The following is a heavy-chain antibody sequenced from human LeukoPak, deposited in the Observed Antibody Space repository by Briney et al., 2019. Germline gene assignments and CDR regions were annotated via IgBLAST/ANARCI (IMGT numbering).Heavy chain of an antibody. CDR1: GGSISSYY. V-gene: IGHV4-59*01. Sequence: PSETLSLTCTVPGGSISSYYWSWIRQPPGKGLEWIGYIYYSGSPNYNPSLKSRVTISVDTSKNQFSLKLSSLTAADTAVYYCARGASGSYFWFDLWGQGTLVTVSS. D-gene: IGHD1-26*01. J-gene: IGHJ5*02. CDR3: ARGASGSYFWFDL. CDR2: IYYSGSP.